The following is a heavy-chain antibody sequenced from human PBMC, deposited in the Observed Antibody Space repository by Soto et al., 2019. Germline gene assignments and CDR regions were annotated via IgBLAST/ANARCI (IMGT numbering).Heavy chain of an antibody. CDR3: TRDLGSEQWFFDH. D-gene: IGHD6-19*01. J-gene: IGHJ4*02. V-gene: IGHV4-31*03. Sequence: SETLSLTCTDSGDAFSSGAYYWSWSREDRGKGLEWIGYIAYSGTTYYHPSLACRLTISIDTSKKEFSLKLSSVTAAHTAVYYCTRDLGSEQWFFDHWGQGTPVPVSS. CDR1: GDAFSSGAYY. CDR2: IAYSGTT.